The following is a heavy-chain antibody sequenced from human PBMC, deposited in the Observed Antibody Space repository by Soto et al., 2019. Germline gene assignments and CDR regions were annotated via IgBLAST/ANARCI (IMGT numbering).Heavy chain of an antibody. CDR1: GFTFSDHS. V-gene: IGHV3-21*01. CDR3: ARGDYYYYGLDV. J-gene: IGHJ6*02. CDR2: ISGSYENI. Sequence: PGGSLRLSCAASGFTFSDHSMNWVRQAPGKGLEWVSSISGSYENIYYADSVKGRFTISRDNAKNSLYLQMNSLRAEDTAIYYCARGDYYYYGLDVWGQGTTVTVSS.